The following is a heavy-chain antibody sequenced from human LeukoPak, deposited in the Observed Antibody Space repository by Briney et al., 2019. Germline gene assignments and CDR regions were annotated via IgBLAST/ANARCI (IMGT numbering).Heavy chain of an antibody. CDR1: GFTFTSYG. Sequence: GGSLRLSCAASGFTFTSYGMHWVRQAPGKGLEWVSAISGSGGSTYYADSVKGRFTISRDNSKNTLYLQMNSLRAEDTAVYYCAKDPPYYYDSSGYYSNWFDPWGQGTLVTVSS. V-gene: IGHV3-23*01. CDR3: AKDPPYYYDSSGYYSNWFDP. CDR2: ISGSGGST. J-gene: IGHJ5*02. D-gene: IGHD3-22*01.